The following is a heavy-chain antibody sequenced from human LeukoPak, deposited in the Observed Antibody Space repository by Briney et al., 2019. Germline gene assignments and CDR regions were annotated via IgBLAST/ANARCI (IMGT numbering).Heavy chain of an antibody. CDR1: GFTFSSYA. V-gene: IGHV3-23*01. Sequence: GGSLRLSCAASGFTFSSYAMTWVRQAPGKGLEWVSSISVNGGTTYYADSVKGRFTISRDNAKNTLYLQMNSLRAEDTAVYFCVNGYTYGQYWGQGTLVTVSS. CDR3: VNGYTYGQY. D-gene: IGHD5-18*01. J-gene: IGHJ4*02. CDR2: ISVNGGTT.